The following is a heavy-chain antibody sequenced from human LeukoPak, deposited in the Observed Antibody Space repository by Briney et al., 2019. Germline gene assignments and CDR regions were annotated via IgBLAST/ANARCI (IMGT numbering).Heavy chain of an antibody. J-gene: IGHJ4*02. D-gene: IGHD2-2*01. V-gene: IGHV3-21*04. CDR3: AKALCSRTSCSTDY. CDR2: ISSSESYI. CDR1: GFTFSSYT. Sequence: GGSLRLSCAASGFTFSSYTMNWVRQAPGKGPEWVSSISSSESYIYYADSVKGRFTISRDNSKNTLYLQMDSLRAEATAVYYFAKALCSRTSCSTDYWGQGTLVTVSS.